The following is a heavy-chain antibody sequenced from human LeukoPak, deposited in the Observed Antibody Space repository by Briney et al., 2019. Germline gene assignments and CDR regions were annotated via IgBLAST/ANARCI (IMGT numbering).Heavy chain of an antibody. D-gene: IGHD6-13*01. CDR2: IYYSGST. V-gene: IGHV4-59*01. J-gene: IGHJ4*02. CDR3: ASLSQQLAPLDY. CDR1: GGSISSYY. Sequence: SETLSLTCTASGGSISSYYWSWIRQPPGKGLEWIGYIYYSGSTNYNPSLKSRVTISVDTSKNQFSLKLSSVTAADTAVYYCASLSQQLAPLDYWGQGILVTVSS.